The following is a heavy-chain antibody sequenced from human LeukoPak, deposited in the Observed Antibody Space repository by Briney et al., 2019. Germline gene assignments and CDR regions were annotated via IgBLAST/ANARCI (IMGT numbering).Heavy chain of an antibody. Sequence: SETLSLTCTVSGGSISRNYGSWIRQYPGKGLEWMAYISYSGSSNYNPSLKSRVTVSVDTSKNQFSLRLSSVTAADTAVYYCALQGRQQLVPENWFDPWGQGTLVTVSS. CDR1: GGSISRNY. CDR2: ISYSGSS. CDR3: ALQGRQQLVPENWFDP. J-gene: IGHJ5*02. D-gene: IGHD6-13*01. V-gene: IGHV4-59*01.